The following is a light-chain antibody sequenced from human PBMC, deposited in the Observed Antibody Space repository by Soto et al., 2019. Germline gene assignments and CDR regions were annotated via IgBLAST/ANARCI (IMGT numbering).Light chain of an antibody. CDR1: QSVSSNH. V-gene: IGKV3-20*01. Sequence: EVVLTQSPGTLSLSPGERATLSCRASQSVSSNHLAWYQQKPGQAPRLFVYGASRRASGVPDRFSGSGSGPDFALTISRLQPEDFAVYYCKQYGNSFTFGGGTKVEIK. CDR3: KQYGNSFT. CDR2: GAS. J-gene: IGKJ4*01.